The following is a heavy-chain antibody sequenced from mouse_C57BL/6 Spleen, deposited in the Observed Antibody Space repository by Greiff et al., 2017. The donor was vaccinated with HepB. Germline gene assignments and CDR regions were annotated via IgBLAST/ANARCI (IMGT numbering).Heavy chain of an antibody. J-gene: IGHJ3*01. D-gene: IGHD1-1*01. CDR1: GYTFTDYN. CDR3: SLTSYYYGSSYGLAY. CDR2: INPNNGGT. Sequence: VQLQQSGPELVKPGASVKMSCKASGYTFTDYNMHWVKQSHGKSLEWIGYINPNNGGTSYNQKFKGKATLTVNKSSSTAYMELRSLTSEDSAVYYCSLTSYYYGSSYGLAYWGQGTLVTVSA. V-gene: IGHV1-22*01.